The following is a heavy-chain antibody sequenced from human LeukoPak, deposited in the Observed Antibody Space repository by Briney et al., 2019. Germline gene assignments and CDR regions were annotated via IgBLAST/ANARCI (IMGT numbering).Heavy chain of an antibody. J-gene: IGHJ3*02. Sequence: ASVKVSCKASGYSFTSYYMHWVRQAPGQGLEWMGIINPSGGSTSYAQKFKGRVTMTRDMSTSTVYMELSSLRSEDTAVYYCARGMGLLSAFDIWGQGTMVTVSS. V-gene: IGHV1-46*01. CDR2: INPSGGST. CDR3: ARGMGLLSAFDI. D-gene: IGHD2-8*01. CDR1: GYSFTSYY.